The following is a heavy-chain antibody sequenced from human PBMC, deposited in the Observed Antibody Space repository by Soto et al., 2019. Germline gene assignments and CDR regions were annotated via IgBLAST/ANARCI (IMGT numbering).Heavy chain of an antibody. D-gene: IGHD1-26*01. J-gene: IGHJ5*01. CDR3: VRLIGNSWLDF. CDR2: TYYRSKWYN. V-gene: IGHV6-1*01. Sequence: SQTLSLTSAISGDSVSSSGVTWNWIRQSPSRGLEWLGRTYYRSKWYNDYAESVKSRITINPDTSKNQFSLHLNSVTPEDTAVYYCVRLIGNSWLDFWGQGTLVTVSS. CDR1: GDSVSSSGVT.